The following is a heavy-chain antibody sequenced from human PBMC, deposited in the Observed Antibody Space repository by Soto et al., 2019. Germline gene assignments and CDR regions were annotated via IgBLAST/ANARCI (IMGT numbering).Heavy chain of an antibody. V-gene: IGHV1-58*02. Sequence: SVKVSCKASGFDFGSFGIQFLRQTRGRGLEWIGWIVVASGRTNYARQFQGRVAFSRDMSSTTAYMDLYDLKSDDTAVYFCSADHPHTAIGWPVWGQGTTVTV. CDR3: SADHPHTAIGWPV. CDR2: IVVASGRT. CDR1: GFDFGSFG. J-gene: IGHJ6*02.